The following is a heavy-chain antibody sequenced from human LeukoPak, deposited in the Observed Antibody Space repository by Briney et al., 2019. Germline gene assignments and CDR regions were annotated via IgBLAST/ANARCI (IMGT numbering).Heavy chain of an antibody. V-gene: IGHV4-34*01. CDR3: VRGPNYGGNSKDLDY. CDR2: INHSGST. D-gene: IGHD4-23*01. J-gene: IGHJ4*02. Sequence: PSETLSLTCAVYGGSFSGYYWSWIRQPPGKGLEWIGEINHSGSTNYNPSLKSRVTISVDTSKNQFSLKLSSVTAADTAVYYCVRGPNYGGNSKDLDYWGQGTLVTVSS. CDR1: GGSFSGYY.